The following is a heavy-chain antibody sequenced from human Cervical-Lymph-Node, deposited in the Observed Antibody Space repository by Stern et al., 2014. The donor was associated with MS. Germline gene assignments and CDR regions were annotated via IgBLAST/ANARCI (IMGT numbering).Heavy chain of an antibody. CDR2: INPKSGGT. D-gene: IGHD4-17*01. V-gene: IGHV1-2*02. CDR3: ARYGDYNLAEFDS. Sequence: VQLVESGAEAKKPGASVKVSCKASGYTFTDYHMNWVRQAPGQGLEWMGWINPKSGGTNYAQKFQGRFTMTRDTSINTVYMEVGSLRSDDTAVYYCARYGDYNLAEFDSWGQGTLVTVSS. CDR1: GYTFTDYH. J-gene: IGHJ4*02.